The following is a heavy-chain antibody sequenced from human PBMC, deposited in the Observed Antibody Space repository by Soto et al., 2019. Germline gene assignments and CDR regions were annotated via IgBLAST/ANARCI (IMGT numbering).Heavy chain of an antibody. CDR3: ATDIVAARLRFLEWLPHRPYYYYYGMDV. CDR2: ISRNSGSM. V-gene: IGHV3-9*01. J-gene: IGHJ6*02. CDR1: GFTFDAYA. D-gene: IGHD3-3*01. Sequence: GGSPRLSCAASGFTFDAYAMHWVRQAPGKGLEWVSGISRNSGSMGYADSVKGRFTISRDNAKNSLYLQMNSLRAEDTALYYCATDIVAARLRFLEWLPHRPYYYYYGMDVWGPGTTVTVSS.